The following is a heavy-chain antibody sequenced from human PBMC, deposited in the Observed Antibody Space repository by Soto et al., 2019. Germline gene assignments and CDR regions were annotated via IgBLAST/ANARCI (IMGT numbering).Heavy chain of an antibody. V-gene: IGHV4-39*01. D-gene: IGHD3-9*01. J-gene: IGHJ4*02. CDR3: AYFDWLPY. Sequence: ETLSLTCTVSGGSISSSTFYWGWIRQPPGKGLEWIGSVYYDGTTYYNPSLRSRVTISVDTSKNQFSLKMSSVTAADTAAYYCAYFDWLPYWGQGTLVTVPQ. CDR1: GGSISSSTFY. CDR2: VYYDGTT.